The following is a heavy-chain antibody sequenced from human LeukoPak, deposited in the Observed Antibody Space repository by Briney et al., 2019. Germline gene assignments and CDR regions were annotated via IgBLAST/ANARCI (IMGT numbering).Heavy chain of an antibody. D-gene: IGHD6-19*01. V-gene: IGHV1-2*02. CDR2: INPNSGGT. CDR3: ARARSSGWYLWNYMDV. Sequence: GASVKVSCKASGYTFTGYYMHWVRQAPGQGLEWMGWINPNSGGTNYAQKLQGRVTMTTDTSTSTAYMELRSLRSDDTAVYYCARARSSGWYLWNYMDVWGKGTTVTVSS. J-gene: IGHJ6*03. CDR1: GYTFTGYY.